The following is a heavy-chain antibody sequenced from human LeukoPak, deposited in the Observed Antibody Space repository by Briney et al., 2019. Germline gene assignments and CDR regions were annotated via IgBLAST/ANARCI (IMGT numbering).Heavy chain of an antibody. CDR3: ARGNSGSHAYDI. D-gene: IGHD3-22*01. V-gene: IGHV6-1*01. Sequence: SQTLSLTCAISGDSVSSNSVTWNWIEQSPSRGLEWLGRTYYRSKWYNDYAVSVKSRIIVNPDTSKNQFSLQLNSVTPEDTAVYYCARGNSGSHAYDIWGQGTMVTVSS. CDR1: GDSVSSNSVT. CDR2: TYYRSKWYN. J-gene: IGHJ3*02.